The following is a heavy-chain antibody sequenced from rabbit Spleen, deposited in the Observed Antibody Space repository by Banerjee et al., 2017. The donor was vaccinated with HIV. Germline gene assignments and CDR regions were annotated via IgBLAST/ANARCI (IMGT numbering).Heavy chain of an antibody. J-gene: IGHJ4*01. CDR3: ARDLLGVIGWNFYL. CDR2: INAATAKP. Sequence: QAQLVESGGGLVQPEGSLTLTCKASGFSFSDRDVMCWVRQAPGKGLEWIACINAATAKPVYATWAKGRFTISRTSSTTVTLRMTSLTAADRATYFCARDLLGVIGWNFYLWGPGTLVTVS. D-gene: IGHD1-1*01. V-gene: IGHV1S45*01. CDR1: GFSFSDRDV.